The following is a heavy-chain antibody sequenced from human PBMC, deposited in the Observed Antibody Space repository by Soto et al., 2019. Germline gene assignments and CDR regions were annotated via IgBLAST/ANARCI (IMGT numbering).Heavy chain of an antibody. V-gene: IGHV3-33*01. Sequence: WGSLRLSCATSGFTFSSYGMHWVRQAPGKGLEWVAVIWYDGSNKYYADSVKGRFTISRDNSKNTLYLQMNSLRAEGTAVYYCARPDSSGHDDAFDIWGQGTMVTVSS. CDR2: IWYDGSNK. CDR1: GFTFSSYG. J-gene: IGHJ3*02. D-gene: IGHD6-19*01. CDR3: ARPDSSGHDDAFDI.